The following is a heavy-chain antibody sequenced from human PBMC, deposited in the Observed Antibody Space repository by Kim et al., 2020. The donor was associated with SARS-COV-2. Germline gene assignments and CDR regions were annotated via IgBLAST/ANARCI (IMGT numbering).Heavy chain of an antibody. CDR1: GYTFTSYG. CDR3: AREGAYDYVWGSYRAPHYFDY. CDR2: ISAYNGNT. J-gene: IGHJ4*02. D-gene: IGHD3-16*02. Sequence: ASVKVSCKASGYTFTSYGISWVRQAPGQGLEWMGWISAYNGNTNYAQKLQGRVTMTTDTSTSTAYMELRSLRSDDTAVYYCAREGAYDYVWGSYRAPHYFDYWGQGTLVTVSS. V-gene: IGHV1-18*04.